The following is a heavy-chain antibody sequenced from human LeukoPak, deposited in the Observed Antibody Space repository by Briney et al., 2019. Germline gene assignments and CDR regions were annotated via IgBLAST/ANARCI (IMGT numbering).Heavy chain of an antibody. CDR3: AKGLRAAMVRGVDFDY. D-gene: IGHD3-10*01. Sequence: GSLRLSCAASGFTFSSYGMHWVRQAPGKGLEWVAVISYDGSNKYYADSVKGRFTISRDNSKNTLYLQMNSLRGEDTAVYYCAKGLRAAMVRGVDFDYWGQGTLVTVSS. V-gene: IGHV3-30*18. CDR1: GFTFSSYG. CDR2: ISYDGSNK. J-gene: IGHJ4*02.